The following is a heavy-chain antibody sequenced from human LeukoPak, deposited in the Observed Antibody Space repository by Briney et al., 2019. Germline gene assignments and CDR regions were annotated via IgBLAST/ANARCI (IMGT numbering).Heavy chain of an antibody. CDR3: AKYSYYDSSRRDY. V-gene: IGHV3-23*01. Sequence: LPGGSLRLSCAASGFTFSNSAMSWVRQAPGKGLEWLSAISDSGGRTYYAGSAKGRFTSSRDNSKNTLYLQMNSLRAEDTAVYYCAKYSYYDSSRRDYWGQGTLVTVSS. CDR1: GFTFSNSA. J-gene: IGHJ4*02. D-gene: IGHD3-22*01. CDR2: ISDSGGRT.